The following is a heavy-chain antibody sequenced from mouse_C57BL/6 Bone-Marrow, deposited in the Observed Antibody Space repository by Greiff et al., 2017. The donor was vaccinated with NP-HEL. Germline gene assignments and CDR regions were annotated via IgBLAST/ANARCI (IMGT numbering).Heavy chain of an antibody. CDR1: GYTFTSYW. V-gene: IGHV1-64*01. CDR2: IHPNSGST. CDR3: ARYDPYWYFDV. D-gene: IGHD2-3*01. J-gene: IGHJ1*03. Sequence: QVQLKQPGAELVKPGASVKLSCKASGYTFTSYWMHWVKQRPGQGLEWIGMIHPNSGSTNYNEKFKSKATLTVDKSSSTAYMQLSSLTSEDSAVYYCARYDPYWYFDVWGTGTTVTVSS.